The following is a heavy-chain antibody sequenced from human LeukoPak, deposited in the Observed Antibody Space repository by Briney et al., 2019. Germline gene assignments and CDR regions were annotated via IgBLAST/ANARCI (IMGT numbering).Heavy chain of an antibody. CDR1: GFTVSSNY. D-gene: IGHD5-24*01. Sequence: PGGSLRLSCAASGFTVSSNYMSWVRQAPGKGLEWVSVIYSGGSIYYADSVKGRFTISRDNSKDTLYLQMNSLRAEDTAVYYCARVGDGYNSLGGRWFDPWGQGTLVTVSS. J-gene: IGHJ5*02. V-gene: IGHV3-66*01. CDR3: ARVGDGYNSLGGRWFDP. CDR2: IYSGGSI.